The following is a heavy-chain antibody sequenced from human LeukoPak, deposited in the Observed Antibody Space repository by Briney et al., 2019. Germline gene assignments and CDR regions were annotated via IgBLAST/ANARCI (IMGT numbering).Heavy chain of an antibody. CDR3: AKDIVVVTSGANAFDI. J-gene: IGHJ3*02. CDR1: GFTFRSYA. Sequence: GGSLRLSCAASGFTFRSYAMSWVRQAPGKGLEWVSSISGGGGSTHYADSVKGRFTISRDNSKITLYLQMNSLRAEDTAVYYCAKDIVVVTSGANAFDIWGQGTMVTVSS. CDR2: ISGGGGST. V-gene: IGHV3-23*01. D-gene: IGHD2-21*02.